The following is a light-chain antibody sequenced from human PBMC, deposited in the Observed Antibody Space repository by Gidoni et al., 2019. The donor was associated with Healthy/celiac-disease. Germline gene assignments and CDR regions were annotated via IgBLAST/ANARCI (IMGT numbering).Light chain of an antibody. Sequence: DIVMTQHPDSLAVSLGERATINCKSSQSVLYSYNNKNYLAWYQQKPGQPPKLLIYWASTRESGVPDRFSGSGSGTDFTLTISSLQAEDVAVYYCQQYYSTPPYTFGQGTKLEIK. CDR1: QSVLYSYNNKNY. V-gene: IGKV4-1*01. J-gene: IGKJ2*01. CDR2: WAS. CDR3: QQYYSTPPYT.